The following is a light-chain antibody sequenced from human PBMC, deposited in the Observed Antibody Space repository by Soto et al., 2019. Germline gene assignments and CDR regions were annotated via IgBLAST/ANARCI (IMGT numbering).Light chain of an antibody. CDR3: CSYSGSTHAV. CDR1: SSDVGSYNF. CDR2: EVS. J-gene: IGLJ7*01. V-gene: IGLV2-23*02. Sequence: QSALTQPASVSGSPGQSITISCTGTSSDVGSYNFVSWYQQHPGKAPKLMIYEVSKRPSGVSNRFSGSKSGNTASLTISGLQTEDEADEYGCSYSGSTHAVFGGGTQLTVL.